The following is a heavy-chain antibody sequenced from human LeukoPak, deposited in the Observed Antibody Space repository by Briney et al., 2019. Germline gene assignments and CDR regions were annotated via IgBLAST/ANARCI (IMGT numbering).Heavy chain of an antibody. CDR3: ARHFSDDILTVNY. V-gene: IGHV5-51*01. CDR2: IYPGDSDT. CDR1: GYSFTSYW. J-gene: IGHJ4*02. D-gene: IGHD3-9*01. Sequence: RGESLKISCKGSGYSFTSYWIGWVRQMPGKGLEWMGIIYPGDSDTRYSPSFQGQVTISADKSISTAYQQWSSLKASDTAMYYCARHFSDDILTVNYWGQGTLVTVSS.